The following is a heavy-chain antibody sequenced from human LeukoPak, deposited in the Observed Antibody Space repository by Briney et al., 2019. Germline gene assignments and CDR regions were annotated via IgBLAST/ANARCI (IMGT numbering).Heavy chain of an antibody. J-gene: IGHJ6*03. V-gene: IGHV3-48*03. Sequence: GGSLRLSCAASGFTFSSYEMNWVRQAPGKGLEWVSYISSSGSTIYYADSVKGRFTISRDNAKNSLYLQMNSLRAEDTAVYYCARALKGLRRRIGGTSTFEYSYYMDVWGKGTTVTISS. CDR2: ISSSGSTI. CDR1: GFTFSSYE. CDR3: ARALKGLRRRIGGTSTFEYSYYMDV. D-gene: IGHD1-26*01.